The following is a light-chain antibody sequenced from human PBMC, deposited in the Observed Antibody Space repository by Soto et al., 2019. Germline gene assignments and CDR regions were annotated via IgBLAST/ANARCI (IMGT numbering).Light chain of an antibody. CDR3: AAWDDSLNGVV. Sequence: QSVLTQPPSASGTPGQRVTISCSGGSSSIGSNAVNWYQQLPGTAPKLLIYTNSQRPSGVPARFSGSKSGTSASLAISGLQSEDEADYYCAAWDDSLNGVVFGGGTKLTVL. J-gene: IGLJ2*01. CDR1: SSSIGSNA. V-gene: IGLV1-44*01. CDR2: TNS.